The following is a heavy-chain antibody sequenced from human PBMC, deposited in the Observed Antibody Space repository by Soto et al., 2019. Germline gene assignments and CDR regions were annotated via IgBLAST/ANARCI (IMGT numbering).Heavy chain of an antibody. CDR3: ARTPGDILTAYYRELWFDP. D-gene: IGHD3-9*01. CDR1: GGTFSSFA. V-gene: IGHV1-69*13. CDR2: IIPIFGTA. Sequence: VASVKVSCKASGGTFSSFAISWVRQAPGQGLEWMGGIIPIFGTANYAQKFQGRVTITADESTSTAYMELSSLRSEDTAVYYCARTPGDILTAYYRELWFDPWRQGTPVTVSS. J-gene: IGHJ5*02.